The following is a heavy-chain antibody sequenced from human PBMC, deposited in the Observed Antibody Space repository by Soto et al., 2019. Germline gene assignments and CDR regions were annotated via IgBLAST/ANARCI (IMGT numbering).Heavy chain of an antibody. V-gene: IGHV3-15*07. CDR2: IVDGGAT. D-gene: IGHD4-4*01. Sequence: EVQLVESGGGLVKPGGSLRLSCVGSGFTFKNAWMNWVRQAPGKGLEWVGRIVDGGATEYAAPVRGRFTISRDDSKNTLDLQITRLTTEDTAVYYCTTNQGDSKDYYYFDYWGQGTLVTVSS. CDR3: TTNQGDSKDYYYFDY. CDR1: GFTFKNAW. J-gene: IGHJ4*02.